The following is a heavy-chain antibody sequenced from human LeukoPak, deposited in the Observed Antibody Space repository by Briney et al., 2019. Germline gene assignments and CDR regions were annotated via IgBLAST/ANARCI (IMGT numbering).Heavy chain of an antibody. CDR1: GFTFSSYS. J-gene: IGHJ4*02. Sequence: GGSPRLSCAASGFTFSSYSMNWVRQAPGKGLEWVSSISSSSSYIYYADSVKGRFTISRDNAKNSPYLQMNSLRAEDTAVYYCARGPHGAAMENPFDYWGQGTLVTVSS. CDR3: ARGPHGAAMENPFDY. CDR2: ISSSSSYI. D-gene: IGHD5-18*01. V-gene: IGHV3-21*01.